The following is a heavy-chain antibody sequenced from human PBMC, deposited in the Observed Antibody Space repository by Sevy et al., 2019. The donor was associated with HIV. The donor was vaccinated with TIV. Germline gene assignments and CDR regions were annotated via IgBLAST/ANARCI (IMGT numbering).Heavy chain of an antibody. D-gene: IGHD6-19*01. J-gene: IGHJ4*02. CDR1: GFTFNTHA. CDR2: ISYDGMIK. V-gene: IGHV3-30*04. Sequence: GGSLRLSCAASGFTFNTHAMHWVRQAPGKGLEWVALISYDGMIKYYADSVKGRLTISRDNSKNTLSLQMNSLRVEDTAVYYCAREGGYTSGWSPGNHWGQGTLVTVSS. CDR3: AREGGYTSGWSPGNH.